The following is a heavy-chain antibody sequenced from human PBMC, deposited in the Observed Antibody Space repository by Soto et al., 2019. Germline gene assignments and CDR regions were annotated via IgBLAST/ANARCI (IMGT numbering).Heavy chain of an antibody. J-gene: IGHJ5*02. CDR3: ARGGQGYCSGGSCFSVNWFDP. D-gene: IGHD2-15*01. CDR2: ISSSSSYI. Sequence: GGSLRLSCAASGFTFSSYSMNWVRQAPGKGLEWVSSISSSSSYIYYADSVKGRFTISRDNAKNSLYLQMNSLRAEDTAVYYCARGGQGYCSGGSCFSVNWFDPWGQGTLVTVSS. CDR1: GFTFSSYS. V-gene: IGHV3-21*01.